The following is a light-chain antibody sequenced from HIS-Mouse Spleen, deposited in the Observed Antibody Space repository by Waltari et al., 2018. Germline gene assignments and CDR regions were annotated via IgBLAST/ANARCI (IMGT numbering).Light chain of an antibody. CDR1: SSAVGGYNY. CDR2: EVS. J-gene: IGLJ2*01. CDR3: SSYTSSSTVV. V-gene: IGLV2-14*01. Sequence: QSALTQPASVSGSPGQSITISCTGTSSAVGGYNYVSWYQQPPGQAPKLMIYEVSNRPSGVSNRFCGSKSGTTASLTICGLQAEDEAEYYCSSYTSSSTVVFGGGTKLTVL.